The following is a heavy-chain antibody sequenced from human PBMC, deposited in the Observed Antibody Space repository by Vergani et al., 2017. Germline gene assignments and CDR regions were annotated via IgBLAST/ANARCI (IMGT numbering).Heavy chain of an antibody. D-gene: IGHD3-10*01. CDR2: MYHSGST. V-gene: IGHV4-59*01. J-gene: IGHJ6*02. CDR1: GGSMSGYY. Sequence: QVRLQESGPGLVKPSETLSLTCSVSGGSMSGYYWSWIRQPPGKELEWIGYMYHSGSTNYNPSLETRVTISGDTSKNQFSRKLNSVTAADTAVYYCARGRGGYYGSGSYYRPSGYYYGMDVWGQGTTVTVSS. CDR3: ARGRGGYYGSGSYYRPSGYYYGMDV.